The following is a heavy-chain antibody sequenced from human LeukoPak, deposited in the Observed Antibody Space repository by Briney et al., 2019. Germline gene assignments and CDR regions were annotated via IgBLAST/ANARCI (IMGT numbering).Heavy chain of an antibody. CDR2: IYHSGST. D-gene: IGHD2-2*01. V-gene: IGHV4-30-2*01. CDR3: ARDGGYCSSTSCYHGMDV. CDR1: GGSISSGGYS. J-gene: IGHJ6*02. Sequence: PSQTLSLTCAVSGGSISSGGYSWSWLRQPPGKGLEWVGYIYHSGSTYYNPSLKSRVTISVDRSKNQFSLKLSSVTAADTAVYYCARDGGYCSSTSCYHGMDVWGQGTTVTVSS.